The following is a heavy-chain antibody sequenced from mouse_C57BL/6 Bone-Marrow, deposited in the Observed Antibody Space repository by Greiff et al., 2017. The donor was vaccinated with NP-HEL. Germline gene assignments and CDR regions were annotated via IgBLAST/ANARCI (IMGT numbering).Heavy chain of an antibody. Sequence: EVKLMESGGDLVKPGGSLKLSCAASGFTFSSYGMSWVRQTPDKRLEWVATISSGGSYTYYPDSVKGRFTISRDNAKNTLYLQMSSLKSEDTAMYYCARRGYGSSPDYWGQGTTLTVSS. V-gene: IGHV5-6*02. CDR3: ARRGYGSSPDY. J-gene: IGHJ2*01. CDR2: ISSGGSYT. D-gene: IGHD1-1*01. CDR1: GFTFSSYG.